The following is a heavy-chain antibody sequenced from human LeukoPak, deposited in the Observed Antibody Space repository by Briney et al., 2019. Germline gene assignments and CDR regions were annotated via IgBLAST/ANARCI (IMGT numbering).Heavy chain of an antibody. CDR1: GFTFSNAW. V-gene: IGHV3-15*01. CDR2: IKSKTDGGTT. J-gene: IGHJ6*03. CDR3: TTDGVAGRSDYYYYMDV. Sequence: PGGSLRLSCTAPGFTFSNAWMSWVRQAPGKGLEWVGRIKSKTDGGTTDYAAPVKGRFTISRDDSKNTLYLQMNSLKTEDTAVYYCTTDGVAGRSDYYYYMDVWGKGTTVTVSS. D-gene: IGHD6-19*01.